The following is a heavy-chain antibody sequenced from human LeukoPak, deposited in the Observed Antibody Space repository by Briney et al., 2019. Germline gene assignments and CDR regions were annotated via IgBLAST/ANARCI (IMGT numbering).Heavy chain of an antibody. CDR1: GFTFSSYA. CDR3: AKATVSYYYYYMDV. V-gene: IGHV3-23*01. CDR2: ISGSGGST. D-gene: IGHD4-11*01. J-gene: IGHJ6*03. Sequence: GGSLRLSCAASGFTFSSYAMSWVRQAPGKGLEWVSAISGSGGSTYYADSVKGRFTISRDNSKNTLYLQMNSLGAEDTAVYYCAKATVSYYYYYMDVWGKGTTVTVSS.